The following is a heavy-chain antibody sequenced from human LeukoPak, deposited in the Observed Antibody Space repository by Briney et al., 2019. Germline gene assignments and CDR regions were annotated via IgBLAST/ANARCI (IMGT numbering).Heavy chain of an antibody. CDR3: ARDESTGGYGTSFDY. CDR1: GFTFSSYW. D-gene: IGHD5-12*01. Sequence: QPGGSLRLSCAASGFTFSSYWMSWVRQAPGKGLEWVANIKQDGSEKYYVDAVKGRFTISRDNAKNSLYLQMNSLRAEDTAVYYCARDESTGGYGTSFDYWGQGTLVTVSS. CDR2: IKQDGSEK. V-gene: IGHV3-7*01. J-gene: IGHJ4*02.